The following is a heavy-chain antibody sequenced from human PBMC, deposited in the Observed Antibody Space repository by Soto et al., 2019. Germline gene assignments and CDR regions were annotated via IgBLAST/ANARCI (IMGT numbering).Heavy chain of an antibody. CDR1: GFTFSSYG. V-gene: IGHV3-30*18. Sequence: GGSLRLSCAVSGFTFSSYGMHWVRQAQGKGLEWVAIISYDGSNKYYADSVKGRFTISRDNSKNTLYPQMNSLRAEDTAVYYCAKDIYDSSGYSLYYYYGMDVWGQGTSVTVSS. CDR3: AKDIYDSSGYSLYYYYGMDV. CDR2: ISYDGSNK. J-gene: IGHJ6*02. D-gene: IGHD3-22*01.